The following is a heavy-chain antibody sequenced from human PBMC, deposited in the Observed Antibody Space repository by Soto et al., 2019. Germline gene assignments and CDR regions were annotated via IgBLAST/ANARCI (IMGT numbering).Heavy chain of an antibody. Sequence: QVQLVQSGAEVKKPGSSVKVSCKASGGTFSSYAISWVRQAPGQGLEWMGGIIPIFGTANYAQKFQGRVTITADESTSTAYMELSSVRSEDTAVYYCAGSPDIVVVVADEGWFDPWGQGTLVTVSS. V-gene: IGHV1-69*01. D-gene: IGHD2-15*01. CDR1: GGTFSSYA. CDR3: AGSPDIVVVVADEGWFDP. J-gene: IGHJ5*02. CDR2: IIPIFGTA.